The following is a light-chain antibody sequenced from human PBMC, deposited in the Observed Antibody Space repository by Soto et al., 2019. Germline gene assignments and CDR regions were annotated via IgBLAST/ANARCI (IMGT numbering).Light chain of an antibody. CDR3: HQYNNWPSS. CDR1: QSVSVN. CDR2: GAS. Sequence: EIVMTQSPATLSGSPGERATLSCRTSQSVSVNSAWYQQKPGQAPRLLIYGASITATGIPARFSGSGSGTEFSLTISSLQSEDFAVYYCHQYNNWPSSFGPGTKVHIK. J-gene: IGKJ3*01. V-gene: IGKV3-15*01.